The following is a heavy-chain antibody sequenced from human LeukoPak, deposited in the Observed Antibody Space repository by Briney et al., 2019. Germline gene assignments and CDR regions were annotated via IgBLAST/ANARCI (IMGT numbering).Heavy chain of an antibody. J-gene: IGHJ4*02. CDR1: GITLSSYA. V-gene: IGHV3-23*01. CDR2: ISGSGGST. D-gene: IGHD3-3*01. CDR3: ATSSLRNTILDY. Sequence: GGSLRLSCAVSGITLSSYAMSWVRQAPGKGLEWVSAISGSGGSTYYADSVKGRFTISRDNSKNTLYLQMNSLRAEDTAVYYCATSSLRNTILDYWGQGTLVTVSS.